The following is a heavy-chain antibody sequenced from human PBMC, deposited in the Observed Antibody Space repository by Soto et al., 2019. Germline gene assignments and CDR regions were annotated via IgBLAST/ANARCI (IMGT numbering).Heavy chain of an antibody. J-gene: IGHJ6*03. CDR1: GFTFSNYW. CDR2: IKKDGSEK. Sequence: EVQLVESGGGLVQPGGSLRLSCAASGFTFSNYWMSWVRRAPGKGLEWVANIKKDGSEKYYVDSVKGRFTISRDNAKNSLYLQMNSLRAEDTAVYYCARDLFPVGYYGSGTYAYMDVWGKGTTVTVSS. D-gene: IGHD3-10*01. CDR3: ARDLFPVGYYGSGTYAYMDV. V-gene: IGHV3-7*01.